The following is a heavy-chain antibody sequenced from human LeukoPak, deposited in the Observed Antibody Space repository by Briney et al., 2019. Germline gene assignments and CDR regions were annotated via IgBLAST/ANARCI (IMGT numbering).Heavy chain of an antibody. CDR3: AKGAYDYVEIGYFDH. D-gene: IGHD5-12*01. J-gene: IGHJ4*02. CDR1: GFSLSNYA. CDR2: IIASSGST. V-gene: IGHV3-23*01. Sequence: GESLRLSCAVSGFSLSNYALSWVRQAPGKGLEWVSLIIASSGSTVYADSVKGRFTISRDNSKNTLYLQMNSLRAEDTAVYYCAKGAYDYVEIGYFDHWGQGTLVTVSS.